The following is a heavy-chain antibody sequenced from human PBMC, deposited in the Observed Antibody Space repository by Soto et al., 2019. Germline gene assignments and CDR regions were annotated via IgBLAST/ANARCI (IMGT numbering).Heavy chain of an antibody. CDR3: ARDRVHRGYSYGYVDY. CDR2: ISYDGSNK. CDR1: GFTFSSYA. D-gene: IGHD5-18*01. Sequence: QVQLVESGGGVVQPGRSLRLSCAASGFTFSSYAMHWVRQAPGKGLEWVAVISYDGSNKYYADSVKGRFTISRDNSKNQRNLQRNSLRAEETAVYYCARDRVHRGYSYGYVDYWGQGTLVTVSS. J-gene: IGHJ4*02. V-gene: IGHV3-30-3*01.